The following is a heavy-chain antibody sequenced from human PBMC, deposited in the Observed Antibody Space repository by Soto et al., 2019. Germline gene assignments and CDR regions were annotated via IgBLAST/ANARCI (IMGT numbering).Heavy chain of an antibody. CDR1: GVTFSTYA. J-gene: IGHJ3*02. Sequence: ASVKVSCKACGVTFSTYAISWVRQAPGQGLEWVGGIIPIFGTAKYAQKFQGRVTITADESTSTAYMELSSLRSEDTAVYYCAREIFGVIISGGRDAFDIWGQGTMVTVSS. CDR2: IIPIFGTA. V-gene: IGHV1-69*13. CDR3: AREIFGVIISGGRDAFDI. D-gene: IGHD3-3*01.